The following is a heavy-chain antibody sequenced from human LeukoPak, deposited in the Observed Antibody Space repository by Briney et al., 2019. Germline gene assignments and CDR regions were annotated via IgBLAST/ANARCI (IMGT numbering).Heavy chain of an antibody. CDR1: GYTFNTYG. J-gene: IGHJ6*03. D-gene: IGHD3-3*01. Sequence: GASVKVSCKASGYTFNTYGITWVRQAPGQGLEWMGWISAYNGNTNYAQKLQGRVTMTTDTSTSTAYMELRSLRSDDTAVYYCARDKRVVTLDYYYYMDVWGKGTTVTVSS. V-gene: IGHV1-18*01. CDR3: ARDKRVVTLDYYYYMDV. CDR2: ISAYNGNT.